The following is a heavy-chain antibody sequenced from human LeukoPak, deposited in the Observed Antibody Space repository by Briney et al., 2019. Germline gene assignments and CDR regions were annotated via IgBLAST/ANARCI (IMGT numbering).Heavy chain of an antibody. J-gene: IGHJ4*02. CDR2: INHSGST. V-gene: IGHV4-34*01. CDR1: GGSFSGYY. Sequence: TLSLTCAVYGGSFSGYYWSWIRQPPGKGLEWIGEINHSGSTNYNPSLKSRVTISVDTSKNQFSLKLSSVTAADTAVYYCASYSMVRGVIAQNDYWGQGTLVTVSS. CDR3: ASYSMVRGVIAQNDY. D-gene: IGHD3-10*01.